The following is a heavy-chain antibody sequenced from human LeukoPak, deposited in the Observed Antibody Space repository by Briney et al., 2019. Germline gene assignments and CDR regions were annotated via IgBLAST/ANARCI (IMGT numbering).Heavy chain of an antibody. D-gene: IGHD3-10*01. J-gene: IGHJ4*02. CDR2: ISGSGGST. Sequence: GGSLRLSCAASGFTFSSYAMSWVRQAPGKRLEWVSAISGSGGSTYYADSVKGRFTISRDNSKNTLYLQMNSLRAEDTAVYYCAKDRPDFGYGSGSYPLFDYWGQGTLVTVSS. CDR1: GFTFSSYA. V-gene: IGHV3-23*01. CDR3: AKDRPDFGYGSGSYPLFDY.